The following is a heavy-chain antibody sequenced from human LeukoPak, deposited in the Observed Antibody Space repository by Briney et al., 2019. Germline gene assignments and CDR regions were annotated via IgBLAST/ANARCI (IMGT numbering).Heavy chain of an antibody. CDR2: INPNSGGT. Sequence: GASVKVSCKASGYTFTGYYMHWVRQAPGQGLEWMGWINPNSGGTNYAQKFQGRVTMTRDTSISTAYMELSRLRSDDTAVYYCARGCGGDCYSPLRYYYYMDVWGKGTTVTVSS. J-gene: IGHJ6*03. V-gene: IGHV1-2*02. CDR3: ARGCGGDCYSPLRYYYYMDV. D-gene: IGHD2-21*02. CDR1: GYTFTGYY.